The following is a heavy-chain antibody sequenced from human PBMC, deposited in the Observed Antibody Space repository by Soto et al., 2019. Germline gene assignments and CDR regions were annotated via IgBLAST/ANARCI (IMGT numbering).Heavy chain of an antibody. D-gene: IGHD1-7*01. Sequence: QVHLEQSGAEVKKPGASVKVSCKASGYTFTSYGITWVRQAPGQGLEWMGWISADNGNTEYSQKLQGRVTMTTDTATITAYMELRRLRSDDTAVYYCARAFSGPISNYGAGLSYFDYWGQGTLVTGSS. CDR3: ARAFSGPISNYGAGLSYFDY. V-gene: IGHV1-18*01. J-gene: IGHJ4*02. CDR1: GYTFTSYG. CDR2: ISADNGNT.